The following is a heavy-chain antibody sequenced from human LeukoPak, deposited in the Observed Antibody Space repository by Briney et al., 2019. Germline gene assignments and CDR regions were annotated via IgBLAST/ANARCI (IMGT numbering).Heavy chain of an antibody. CDR3: AHAYDILTGYDY. CDR1: GFTFSSYA. V-gene: IGHV3-30*04. Sequence: GRSLRLYCAAYGFTFSSYAMHWVRQAPGKGLEWVAVISYDGSNKYYADSVKGRFTISRDNSKNTLYLQMNSLRAEDTAVYYCAHAYDILTGYDYWGQGTLVTVSS. CDR2: ISYDGSNK. D-gene: IGHD3-9*01. J-gene: IGHJ4*02.